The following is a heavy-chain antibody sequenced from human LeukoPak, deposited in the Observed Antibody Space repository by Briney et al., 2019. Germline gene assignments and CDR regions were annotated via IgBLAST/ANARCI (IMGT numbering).Heavy chain of an antibody. CDR2: IYYSGST. CDR1: GGSISSYY. Sequence: KPSETLSLTCSVSGGSISSYYWSWIRQPPGKGLEWIGYIYYSGSTNYNPSLKSRVTISIDTSKNQFSLKLRSVTAADTALYYCARSVAGYSYDYWGQGTLVTVSS. CDR3: ARSVAGYSYDY. V-gene: IGHV4-59*08. D-gene: IGHD5-18*01. J-gene: IGHJ4*02.